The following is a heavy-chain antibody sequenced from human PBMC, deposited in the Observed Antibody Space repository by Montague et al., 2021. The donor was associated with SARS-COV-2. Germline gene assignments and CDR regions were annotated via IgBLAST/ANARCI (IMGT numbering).Heavy chain of an antibody. V-gene: IGHV4-61*02. CDR2: IRTTGHA. CDR1: GASISTGIYY. Sequence: TLSLTCTVSGASISTGIYYWSWIRQPAGKGLEWIGCIRTTGHAXYNSSLESRVFMSVDTSTNQFSLSLTSVTAADTAVYFCARFGSGTLEFDLWGQGTLVTVSS. D-gene: IGHD1-26*01. J-gene: IGHJ4*02. CDR3: ARFGSGTLEFDL.